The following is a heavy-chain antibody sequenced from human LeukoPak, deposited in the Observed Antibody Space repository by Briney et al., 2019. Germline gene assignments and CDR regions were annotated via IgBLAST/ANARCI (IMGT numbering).Heavy chain of an antibody. J-gene: IGHJ4*02. V-gene: IGHV4-34*01. D-gene: IGHD5-12*01. CDR2: INHSGST. CDR1: GGSFSGYY. Sequence: PSETLSLTCAVSGGSFSGYYWSWIRQPPGKGLEWIGEINHSGSTNYNPSLKSRVTISVDTSKNQFSLKVRSVTAADTAVYYCARDGGYEFDYWGQGTLVTVSS. CDR3: ARDGGYEFDY.